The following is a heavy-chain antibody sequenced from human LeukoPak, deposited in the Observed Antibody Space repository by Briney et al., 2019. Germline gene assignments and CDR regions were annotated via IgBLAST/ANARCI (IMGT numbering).Heavy chain of an antibody. Sequence: GGSLRLSCAASGFTFSNAWVSWVRQAPGKGLEWVGRIKSKTDGGTTDYAAPVKGRFTISRDDSKNTLYLQMNSLKTEDTAVYYCTTDATGPYPFDYWGQGTLVTVSS. J-gene: IGHJ4*02. CDR2: IKSKTDGGTT. CDR3: TTDATGPYPFDY. V-gene: IGHV3-15*01. CDR1: GFTFSNAW.